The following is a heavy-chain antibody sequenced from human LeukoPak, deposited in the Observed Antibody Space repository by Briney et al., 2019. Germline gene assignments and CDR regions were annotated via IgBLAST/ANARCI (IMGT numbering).Heavy chain of an antibody. V-gene: IGHV1-2*02. CDR3: AREGYSSGPFDY. CDR1: GYTFTGYY. D-gene: IGHD6-19*01. CDR2: INPNSGGT. J-gene: IGHJ4*02. Sequence: ASVNVSCKASGYTFTGYYMHWVRQAPGQGLEWMGWINPNSGGTNYAQKFQGRVTMTRDTSISTAYMELSRLRSDDTAVYYCAREGYSSGPFDYWGQGTLVTVSS.